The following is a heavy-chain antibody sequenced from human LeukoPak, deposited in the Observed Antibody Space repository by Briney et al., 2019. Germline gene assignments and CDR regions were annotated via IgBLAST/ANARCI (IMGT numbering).Heavy chain of an antibody. CDR3: AREANYDDPYYYGMDV. Sequence: GGSLRLSCAASGFTFDDYAMHWVRQAPGKGLEWVSGISWNSGSIGYADSVKGRFTISRDNAKNSLYLQMNSLRDDDTAVYYCAREANYDDPYYYGMDVWGQGTTVTVSS. CDR1: GFTFDDYA. D-gene: IGHD4-17*01. CDR2: ISWNSGSI. J-gene: IGHJ6*02. V-gene: IGHV3-9*01.